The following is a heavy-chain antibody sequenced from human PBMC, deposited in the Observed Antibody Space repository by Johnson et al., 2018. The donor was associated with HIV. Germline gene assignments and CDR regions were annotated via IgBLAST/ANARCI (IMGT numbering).Heavy chain of an antibody. CDR2: ISSDGSNK. CDR3: AKDRGGGGDCCEWDAFDI. J-gene: IGHJ3*02. D-gene: IGHD2-21*02. CDR1: GFTFSSYA. Sequence: QVQLVESGGRVVQPGRSLRLSCAASGFTFSSYAMHWVRQAPGKGLAWVAVISSDGSNKYYADSVKCRFTISRDNSKNTLYLQLNSLRAEDTAVYYCAKDRGGGGDCCEWDAFDIWGQGTMVTVSS. V-gene: IGHV3-30*04.